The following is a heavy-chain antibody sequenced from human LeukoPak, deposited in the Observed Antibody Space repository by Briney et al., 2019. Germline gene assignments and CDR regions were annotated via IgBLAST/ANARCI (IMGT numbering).Heavy chain of an antibody. CDR2: VRYDGSNK. Sequence: PGGSLRLSCAASGFTFSSYGMHWVRQAPGKGLEWVAFVRYDGSNKYYADSVKGRFTISRDNSKNTLYLQMNSLRAEDTAVYYCAKISRYSSGWFYYMDVWGKGTTVTVSS. V-gene: IGHV3-30*02. D-gene: IGHD6-19*01. CDR1: GFTFSSYG. J-gene: IGHJ6*03. CDR3: AKISRYSSGWFYYMDV.